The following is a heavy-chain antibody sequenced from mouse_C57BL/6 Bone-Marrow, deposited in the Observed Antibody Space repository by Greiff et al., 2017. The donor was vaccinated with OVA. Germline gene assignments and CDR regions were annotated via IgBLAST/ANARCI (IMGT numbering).Heavy chain of an antibody. CDR3: YYVWYFDV. V-gene: IGHV1-50*01. CDR1: GYTFTSYW. J-gene: IGHJ1*03. D-gene: IGHD1-1*01. CDR2: IDPSDSYT. Sequence: QVQLQHPGAELVKPGASVKLSCKASGYTFTSYWMQWVKQRPGQGLEWIGEIDPSDSYTNYNQKFKGKATLTVDTSSSTAYMQLSSLTSEDSAVYYCYYVWYFDVWGTGTTVTVSS.